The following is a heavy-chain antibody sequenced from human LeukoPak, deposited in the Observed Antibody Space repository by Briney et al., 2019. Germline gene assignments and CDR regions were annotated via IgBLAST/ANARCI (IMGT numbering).Heavy chain of an antibody. Sequence: GGSLRLPCAASGFTFSSYWMHWVRQAPGKGLVWVSRINSDGSSTSYADSVKGRFTISRDNAKNTLYLQMNSLRAEDTAVYYCARGFPLYNWFDPWGQGTLVTVSS. V-gene: IGHV3-74*01. D-gene: IGHD2/OR15-2a*01. CDR3: ARGFPLYNWFDP. J-gene: IGHJ5*02. CDR1: GFTFSSYW. CDR2: INSDGSST.